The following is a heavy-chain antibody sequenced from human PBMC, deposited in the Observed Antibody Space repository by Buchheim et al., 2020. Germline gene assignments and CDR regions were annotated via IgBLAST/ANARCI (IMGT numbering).Heavy chain of an antibody. J-gene: IGHJ2*01. V-gene: IGHV3-7*01. CDR1: GFTFSSYW. D-gene: IGHD6-13*01. CDR2: IKQEGSGK. Sequence: EVQLVESGGGLVQPGGSLRLSCAASGFTFSSYWMSWVRQAPGKGLEWVANIKQEGSGKYYVDSVKGRFTISRDNAKNSLYLQMNSLRAEDTAAYYCARDRGIAAAGIRYFDLWGRGTL. CDR3: ARDRGIAAAGIRYFDL.